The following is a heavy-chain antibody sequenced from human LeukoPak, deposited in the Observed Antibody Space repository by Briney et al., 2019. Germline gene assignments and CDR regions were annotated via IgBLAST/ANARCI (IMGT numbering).Heavy chain of an antibody. V-gene: IGHV4-34*01. Sequence: SETLSLTCAVYGGSFSGYYWSWIRQPPGRGLEWIGESNHSGSTKYNPSLKSRVTISVDTSMNQFSLKLSFVTAADTAVYYCARDLHFDLWGQGTLVTVSS. CDR2: SNHSGST. J-gene: IGHJ4*02. CDR1: GGSFSGYY. CDR3: ARDLHFDL.